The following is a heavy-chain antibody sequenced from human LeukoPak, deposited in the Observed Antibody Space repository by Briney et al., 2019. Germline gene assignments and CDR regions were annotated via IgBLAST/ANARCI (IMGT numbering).Heavy chain of an antibody. J-gene: IGHJ4*02. CDR2: IHYSGST. V-gene: IGHV4-59*01. D-gene: IGHD3-22*01. CDR3: ARGGWNKFDY. Sequence: SETLSLTCTVSGGSISSYYWSWIRQPPGKGLEWIGYIHYSGSTNYNPSLKSRLTISVDTSKNQFSLKLSSVTAADTAVYYCARGGWNKFDYWGQGTLVTVSS. CDR1: GGSISSYY.